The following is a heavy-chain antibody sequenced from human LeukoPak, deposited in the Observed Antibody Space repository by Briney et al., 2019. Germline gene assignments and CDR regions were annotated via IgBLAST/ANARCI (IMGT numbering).Heavy chain of an antibody. CDR2: IHSDGAT. J-gene: IGHJ4*02. D-gene: IGHD4-11*01. CDR1: GFTVSSYY. Sequence: GGSLRLSCAASGFTVSSYYMAWVRQAPGKGLECVSFIHSDGATKYADSVRGRFIISRDNSKSTLFLQMNSLRAEDTAVYYCATTGPWDYWGQGTLVTVSS. CDR3: ATTGPWDY. V-gene: IGHV3-66*01.